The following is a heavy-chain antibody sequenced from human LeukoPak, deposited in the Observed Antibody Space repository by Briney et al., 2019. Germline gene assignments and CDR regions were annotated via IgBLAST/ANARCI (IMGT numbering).Heavy chain of an antibody. CDR1: GFTFSNYW. CDR2: INSDGINT. Sequence: GSLRLSCAASGFTFSNYWMHWVRQAPGKGLVWVSRINSDGINTSYADSVKGRFIISRDNAKDSLYLQMNSLRVEDTAVYYCLRGDRRDYWGQGTLVTVSS. V-gene: IGHV3-74*01. J-gene: IGHJ4*02. CDR3: LRGDRRDY.